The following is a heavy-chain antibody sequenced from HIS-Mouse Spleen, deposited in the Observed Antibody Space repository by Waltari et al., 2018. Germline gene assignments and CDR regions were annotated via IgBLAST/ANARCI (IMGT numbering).Heavy chain of an antibody. CDR3: ASLLAAAGTYFQH. V-gene: IGHV4-39*07. J-gene: IGHJ1*01. CDR2: IYYSGST. CDR1: GCPISSSSYY. Sequence: QLQLQESGPGLVKPSETLSLTCTFSGCPISSSSYYLGWIRQPPGKGLEWIGSIYYSGSTYYNPSLKSRVTISVDTSKNQFSLKLSSVTAADTAVYYCASLLAAAGTYFQHWGQGTLVTVSS. D-gene: IGHD6-13*01.